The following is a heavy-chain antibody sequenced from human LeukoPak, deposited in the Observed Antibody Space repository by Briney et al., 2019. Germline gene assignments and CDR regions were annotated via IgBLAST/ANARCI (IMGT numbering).Heavy chain of an antibody. CDR2: IWYDGSNK. CDR3: ARGLDCANGVCYGYYFDY. J-gene: IGHJ4*02. Sequence: GGSLRLSCAASGFTFSSYGMHWVRQAPGKGLEWVAVIWYDGSNKYYADSVKGRFTISRDNSKNTLYLQMNSLRAEDTAVYYRARGLDCANGVCYGYYFDYWGQGTLVTVSS. CDR1: GFTFSSYG. D-gene: IGHD2-8*01. V-gene: IGHV3-33*01.